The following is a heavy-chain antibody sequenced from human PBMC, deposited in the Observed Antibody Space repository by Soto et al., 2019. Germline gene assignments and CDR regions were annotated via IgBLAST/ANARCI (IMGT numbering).Heavy chain of an antibody. J-gene: IGHJ4*02. CDR3: AINSYGYTSYDY. Sequence: QVQLQESGPGLVKPSQTLSLTCTVSGGSISSGDYYWSWIRQPPGKGLEWIGYIYYSGSTSYNPNLKSRVTITGDTSKIQFSLKLSSVTAADTAVYYSAINSYGYTSYDYLGQGTLFTVSS. D-gene: IGHD5-18*01. V-gene: IGHV4-30-4*01. CDR2: IYYSGST. CDR1: GGSISSGDYY.